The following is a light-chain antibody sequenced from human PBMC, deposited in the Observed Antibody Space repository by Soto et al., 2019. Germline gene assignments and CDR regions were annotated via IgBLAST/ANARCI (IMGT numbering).Light chain of an antibody. V-gene: IGKV3-15*01. CDR3: QQYNKWPLT. Sequence: EIMMTQSPGTLSASPGERATLSCRASQSVSSNLAWYQQKPDQAPRLLVYAVSTRATGIPARFSGSGSGTEFTLTISSLQSEDFAVYYCQQYNKWPLTFGHGTKVEIK. CDR2: AVS. J-gene: IGKJ1*01. CDR1: QSVSSN.